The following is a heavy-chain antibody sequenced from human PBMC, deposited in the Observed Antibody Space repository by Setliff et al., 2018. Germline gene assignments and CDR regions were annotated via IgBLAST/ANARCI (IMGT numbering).Heavy chain of an antibody. CDR1: GYTFSRYW. V-gene: IGHV3-7*01. Sequence: HPGGSLRLSCAASGYTFSRYWMSWARQAPGKGLEWVANIKQDGSEKYYVDSVKGRFTISRDNAKNSLYLQMNGLRVEDTATYYCVRDGGEYWGQGTLVTVSS. CDR3: VRDGGEY. D-gene: IGHD3-16*01. J-gene: IGHJ4*02. CDR2: IKQDGSEK.